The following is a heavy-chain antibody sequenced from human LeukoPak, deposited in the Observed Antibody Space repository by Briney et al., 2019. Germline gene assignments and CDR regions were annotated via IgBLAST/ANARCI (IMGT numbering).Heavy chain of an antibody. J-gene: IGHJ4*02. D-gene: IGHD6-13*01. CDR3: ARDRAAAGFWDY. V-gene: IGHV4-59*01. CDR1: GGSISSYY. Sequence: SETLSLTCTVSGGSISSYYWSWIRQPPGKGLEWIGYIYYSGSTNYNPSLKSRVTISVDTSKNQFSLKLSSVTAADTAVYYCARDRAAAGFWDYWGQGTLVTVSS. CDR2: IYYSGST.